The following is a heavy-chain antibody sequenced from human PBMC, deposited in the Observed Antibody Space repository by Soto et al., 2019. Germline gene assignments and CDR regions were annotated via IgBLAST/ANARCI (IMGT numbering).Heavy chain of an antibody. CDR2: ISAYNGNT. D-gene: IGHD3-9*01. CDR1: GYTFTSYG. V-gene: IGHV1-18*01. Sequence: GASVKVSCKASGYTFTSYGISWVRQAPGQGLEWMGWISAYNGNTNYAQKLQGRVTMTTDTSTSTAYMELRSLRSDDTAVYYCARLDQHYDILTGYYGMWDFDYWGQGTLVTVSS. CDR3: ARLDQHYDILTGYYGMWDFDY. J-gene: IGHJ4*02.